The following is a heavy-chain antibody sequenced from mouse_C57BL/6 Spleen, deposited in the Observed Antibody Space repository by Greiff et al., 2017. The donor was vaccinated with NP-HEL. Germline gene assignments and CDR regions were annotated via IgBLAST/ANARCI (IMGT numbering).Heavy chain of an antibody. CDR2: ISYDGSN. CDR3: ARDYYGSPWFAY. J-gene: IGHJ3*01. D-gene: IGHD1-1*01. Sequence: EVQLQESGPGLVKPSQSLSLTCSVTGYSITSGYYWNWIRQFPGNKLEWMGYISYDGSNNYNPSLKNRISITRDTSKNQFFLKLNSVTTEDTATYDGARDYYGSPWFAYWGQGTLVTVSA. V-gene: IGHV3-6*01. CDR1: GYSITSGYY.